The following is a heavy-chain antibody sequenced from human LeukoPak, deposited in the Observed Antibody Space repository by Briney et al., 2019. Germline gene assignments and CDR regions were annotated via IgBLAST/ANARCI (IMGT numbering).Heavy chain of an antibody. J-gene: IGHJ4*02. CDR1: GFTFSSYS. CDR3: ARAPPITMIVVAPPFFDY. D-gene: IGHD3-22*01. CDR2: ISSSSSYI. Sequence: GGSLRLSCAASGFTFSSYSMNWVRQAPGKGLEWVSSISSSSSYIYYADSVKGRFTISRDNAKNPLYLQMNSLRAEDTAGYYCARAPPITMIVVAPPFFDYWGQGTLVTVSS. V-gene: IGHV3-21*01.